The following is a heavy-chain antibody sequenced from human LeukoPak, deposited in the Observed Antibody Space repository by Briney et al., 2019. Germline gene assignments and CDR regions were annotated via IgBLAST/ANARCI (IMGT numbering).Heavy chain of an antibody. Sequence: GGSLRLSCAASGFSFSSFAMHWVRQAPGKGLEWVSFISYDASNKYYPDSVKGRFTISRDNSKNTLYLQMNSLRAEDTAVYYCAKDREDIVVNEAFDIWGQGTMVTVSS. V-gene: IGHV3-30*04. CDR2: ISYDASNK. CDR1: GFSFSSFA. CDR3: AKDREDIVVNEAFDI. D-gene: IGHD5-12*01. J-gene: IGHJ3*02.